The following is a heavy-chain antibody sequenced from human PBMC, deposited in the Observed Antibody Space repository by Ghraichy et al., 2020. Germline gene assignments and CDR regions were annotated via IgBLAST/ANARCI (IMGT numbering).Heavy chain of an antibody. V-gene: IGHV4-30-2*01. D-gene: IGHD3-10*01. CDR1: GGSINSGGYY. CDR3: ARELFGNYFDY. Sequence: SLNISCAVSGGSINSGGYYWNWIRQPLGKGLEWIGYIHHSGNTDYNPSLKSRVTISLDRSKNQFSLKLTSVTAADTAVYYCARELFGNYFDYWGQGTLVTVSS. CDR2: IHHSGNT. J-gene: IGHJ4*02.